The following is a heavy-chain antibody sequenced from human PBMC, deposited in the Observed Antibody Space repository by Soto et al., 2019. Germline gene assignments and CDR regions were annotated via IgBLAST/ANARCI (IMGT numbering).Heavy chain of an antibody. J-gene: IGHJ3*01. V-gene: IGHV2-5*02. CDR3: AQVITARGGGSDAYGV. CDR2: VFWDDGK. CDR1: GFPLSTSGVG. D-gene: IGHD3-16*01. Sequence: ESGPTLVKPTQTLTLTCTFSGFPLSTSGVGVGWIRQPPGKALEWLTGVFWDDGKHYSHALKSRLNITKDTSKNQVFLIMTNKDSVDTVTYYSAQVITARGGGSDAYGVWGQGTMVTLSS.